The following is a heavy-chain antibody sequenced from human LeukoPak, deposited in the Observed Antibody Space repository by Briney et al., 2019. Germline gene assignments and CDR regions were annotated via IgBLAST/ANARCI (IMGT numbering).Heavy chain of an antibody. J-gene: IGHJ4*02. D-gene: IGHD2-2*01. CDR3: ARDLVVPAAMPGSPFDY. CDR1: GFTFSSYS. CDR2: ISSSSSYI. V-gene: IGHV3-21*01. Sequence: GGSLRLSCAASGFTFSSYSMNWVRQAPGKGLEWVSSISSSSSYIYYADSVKGRFTISRDNAKNSLYLQMNSLRAEDTAVYYCARDLVVPAAMPGSPFDYWGQGTLVTVSS.